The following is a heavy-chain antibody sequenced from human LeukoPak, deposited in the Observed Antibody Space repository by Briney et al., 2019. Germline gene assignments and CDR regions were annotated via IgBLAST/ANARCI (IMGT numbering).Heavy chain of an antibody. CDR1: GFSFSSYG. V-gene: IGHV3-33*06. D-gene: IGHD4-17*01. CDR3: AKVGYGDYYFDY. CDR2: IWYDGSNK. J-gene: IGHJ4*02. Sequence: PGRSLRLSCAASGFSFSSYGMQWVRQAPGKGLEWVAVIWYDGSNKYYADSVKGRFTISRDNSKNTLYLQMSSLRAEDTAVYYCAKVGYGDYYFDYWGQGTLVTVSS.